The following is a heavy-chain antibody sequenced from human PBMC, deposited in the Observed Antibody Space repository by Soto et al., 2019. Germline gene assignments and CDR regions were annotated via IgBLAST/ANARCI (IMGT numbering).Heavy chain of an antibody. V-gene: IGHV3-64D*06. CDR2: ISSNGGST. Sequence: PWGSLRLSCSASGFTFSSYAVHWVRQAPGKGLEYVSAISSNGGSTYYADSVKGRFAIPRDNSKNTLYLQMSSLRAEDTAVYYCVKPIAAAGLFDYWGQGTLVTVSS. J-gene: IGHJ4*02. CDR1: GFTFSSYA. CDR3: VKPIAAAGLFDY. D-gene: IGHD6-13*01.